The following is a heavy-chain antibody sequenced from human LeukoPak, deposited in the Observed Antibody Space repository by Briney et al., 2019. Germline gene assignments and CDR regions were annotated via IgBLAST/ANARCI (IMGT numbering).Heavy chain of an antibody. V-gene: IGHV3-7*03. Sequence: GGSLRLSCAASGFTFSSYAMSWVRQAPGKGLEWVANIKEDGTLAYYADSVTGRFSISRDNTKNSLYLQMNGPRAEDTAVYYCARDKIVGATVLDYWGQGSLVTVSS. CDR3: ARDKIVGATVLDY. D-gene: IGHD1-26*01. CDR2: IKEDGTLA. CDR1: GFTFSSYA. J-gene: IGHJ4*02.